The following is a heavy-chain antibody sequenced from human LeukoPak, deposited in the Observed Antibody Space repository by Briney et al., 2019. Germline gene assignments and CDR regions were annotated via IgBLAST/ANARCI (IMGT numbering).Heavy chain of an antibody. V-gene: IGHV1-24*01. CDR1: GYTLTELS. J-gene: IGHJ4*02. CDR2: FDPEDGET. D-gene: IGHD6-19*01. Sequence: ASVKVSCKVSGYTLTELSMHWVRQAPGKGLEWMGGFDPEDGETIYAQKFQGRVTMTEDTSTDTAYMEPSSLRSEDTAVYYCATEPRRSVAGNYWGQGTLVTVSS. CDR3: ATEPRRSVAGNY.